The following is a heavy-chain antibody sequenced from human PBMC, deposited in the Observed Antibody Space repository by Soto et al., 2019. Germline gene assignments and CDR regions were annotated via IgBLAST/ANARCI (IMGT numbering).Heavy chain of an antibody. V-gene: IGHV3-74*03. CDR3: AREVPTDIRWGYYYSYGMDV. CDR1: GFTLSNYW. Sequence: EVQLVESGGGLVQPGGSLRLSCAASGFTLSNYWMHWVRQAPGKGLVWVSRINRDGSSTTYADSVKGRFTISRDNAKNTLYLQMNSLRGEDTALYYCAREVPTDIRWGYYYSYGMDVWGQGTTVTVSS. D-gene: IGHD2-2*02. J-gene: IGHJ6*02. CDR2: INRDGSST.